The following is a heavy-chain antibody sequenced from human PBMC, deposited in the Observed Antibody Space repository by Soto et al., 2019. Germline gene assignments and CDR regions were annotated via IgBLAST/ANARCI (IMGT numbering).Heavy chain of an antibody. Sequence: GGSLRLSCAASGFTFISYSMNWVRQAPGKGLGWVSSVSSSSSYIYYADSVKGRFTISRDNAKNSLYLQMNSLRAEDTAVYYCTRDWNPPLAMDVWGQGTTVTVSS. CDR3: TRDWNPPLAMDV. CDR2: VSSSSSYI. D-gene: IGHD1-1*01. J-gene: IGHJ6*02. CDR1: GFTFISYS. V-gene: IGHV3-21*01.